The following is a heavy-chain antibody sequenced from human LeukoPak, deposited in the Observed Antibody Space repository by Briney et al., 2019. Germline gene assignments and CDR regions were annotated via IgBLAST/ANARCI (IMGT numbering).Heavy chain of an antibody. CDR2: IYYSEST. Sequence: PSETLSLTCTVSGGSISSGGYYWSWIRQPPGKGLEWIGSIYYSESTYYNPSLKSRVTISIDTSKNQFSLKLSSVTAADTALYYCARADNSGWSAGALDNWGQGTLVTVSS. V-gene: IGHV4-39*07. D-gene: IGHD6-13*01. CDR1: GGSISSGGYY. CDR3: ARADNSGWSAGALDN. J-gene: IGHJ4*02.